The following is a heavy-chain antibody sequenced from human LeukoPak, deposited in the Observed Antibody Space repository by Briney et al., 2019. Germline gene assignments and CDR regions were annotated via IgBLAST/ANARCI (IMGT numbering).Heavy chain of an antibody. V-gene: IGHV1-69*01. Sequence: ASEKVSCKASGGTFSSYAISWVRQAPGQGLEWMGGIIPIFGTANYAQKFQGRVTITADESTSTAYMELSSLRSEDTAVYYCAREGDTATAGWGQGTLVTVSS. CDR2: IIPIFGTA. CDR3: AREGDTATAG. CDR1: GGTFSSYA. D-gene: IGHD5-18*01. J-gene: IGHJ4*02.